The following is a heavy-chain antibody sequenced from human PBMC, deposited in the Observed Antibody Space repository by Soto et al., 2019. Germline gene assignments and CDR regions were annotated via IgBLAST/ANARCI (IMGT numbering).Heavy chain of an antibody. CDR2: IYIGVST. J-gene: IGHJ6*04. Sequence: WGSRSLSCAASGFTVSSNYMSWVRQAPGKGLEWVSVIYIGVSTYYADSVKGRFTISRDNSKNTLYLQMNSLRAEDRAVYYCARDLIAEAGQHYYYYGMEVWGKGTTVNVSS. V-gene: IGHV3-53*01. CDR1: GFTVSSNY. CDR3: ARDLIAEAGQHYYYYGMEV. D-gene: IGHD6-13*01.